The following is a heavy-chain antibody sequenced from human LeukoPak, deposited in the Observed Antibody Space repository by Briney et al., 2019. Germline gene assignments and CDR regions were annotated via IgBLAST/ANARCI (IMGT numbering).Heavy chain of an antibody. CDR3: AKDPTHSIAAAGTFDY. D-gene: IGHD6-13*01. CDR2: ISWNSGSI. J-gene: IGHJ4*02. CDR1: GFTFDDYA. V-gene: IGHV3-9*01. Sequence: GRSLRLSCAASGFTFDDYAMHWVRQAPGKGLEWVSGISWNSGSIGYADSVKGRFTISRDNAKNSLYLQMNSLRAEDTALYYCAKDPTHSIAAAGTFDYWGQGTLVTVSS.